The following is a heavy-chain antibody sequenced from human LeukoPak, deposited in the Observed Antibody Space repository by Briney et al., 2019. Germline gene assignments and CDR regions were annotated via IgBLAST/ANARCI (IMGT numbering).Heavy chain of an antibody. J-gene: IGHJ4*02. CDR1: GFTFSSYA. D-gene: IGHD3-16*02. V-gene: IGHV3-23*01. Sequence: GGSLRLSCAASGFTFSSYATSWVRQAPGKGLEWVSAISGSGGSTYYADSVKGRFTISRDNSKNTLYLQMNSLRAEDTAVYYCARVPTMITFGGVIGRWGQGTLVTVSS. CDR3: ARVPTMITFGGVIGR. CDR2: ISGSGGST.